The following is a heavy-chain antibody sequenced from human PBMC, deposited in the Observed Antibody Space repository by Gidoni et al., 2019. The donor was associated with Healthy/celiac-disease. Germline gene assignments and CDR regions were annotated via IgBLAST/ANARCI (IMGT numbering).Heavy chain of an antibody. CDR3: ARRQQPYYFDY. Sequence: QVQLVESGGGVVQPGRSLRLSCAASGFTFSSYAMHWVRQAPGKGLEWVAVISYDGSNKYYADSVKGRFTISRDNSKNTLYLQMNSLRAEDTAVYYCARRQQPYYFDYWGQGTLVTVSS. J-gene: IGHJ4*02. CDR1: GFTFSSYA. V-gene: IGHV3-30-3*01. CDR2: ISYDGSNK. D-gene: IGHD6-13*01.